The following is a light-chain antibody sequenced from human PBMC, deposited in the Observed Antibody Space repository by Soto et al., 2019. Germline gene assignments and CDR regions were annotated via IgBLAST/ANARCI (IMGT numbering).Light chain of an antibody. V-gene: IGKV4-1*01. J-gene: IGKJ2*01. CDR3: QQHYNTPYP. CDR2: WAS. CDR1: QSLLSSNKNY. Sequence: DIVMTQSPDSLAVSLGERATINCRSSQSLLSSNKNYLIWYQQKPGQPPKLLIYWASTRESGVPDRFSGSGSGIDFTLTISSLQAEDVAVYYCQQHYNTPYPSGQGTNLEIK.